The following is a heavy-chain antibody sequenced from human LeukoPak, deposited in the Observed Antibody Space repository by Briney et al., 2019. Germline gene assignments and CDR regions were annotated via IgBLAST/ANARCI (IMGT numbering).Heavy chain of an antibody. Sequence: SETPSLTCAVYGGSFSGYYWSWIRQPPGKGLEWIGEINHSGSTNYNPSLKSRVTISVDTSKNQFSLKLTSVTAADTAVYYCAREGIVVLPAAPLDVWGKGTTVTVSS. D-gene: IGHD2-2*01. J-gene: IGHJ6*04. CDR2: INHSGST. CDR1: GGSFSGYY. CDR3: AREGIVVLPAAPLDV. V-gene: IGHV4-34*01.